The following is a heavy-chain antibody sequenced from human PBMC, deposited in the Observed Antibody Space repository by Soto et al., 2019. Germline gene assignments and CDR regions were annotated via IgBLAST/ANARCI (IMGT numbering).Heavy chain of an antibody. CDR2: ISGSGGTT. D-gene: IGHD5-18*01. CDR1: GFTFSSYA. CDR3: AKDQETASATNFDN. V-gene: IGHV3-23*01. J-gene: IGHJ4*02. Sequence: EVPLLESGGGLVQPGGSLRLSCAVSGFTFSSYAMSWVRQAPGKGLEWVSGISGSGGTTHYADSVKGRFTISRDNSKSTLYLQMISLRAEDAAVYYCAKDQETASATNFDNWGQGTLVTVSS.